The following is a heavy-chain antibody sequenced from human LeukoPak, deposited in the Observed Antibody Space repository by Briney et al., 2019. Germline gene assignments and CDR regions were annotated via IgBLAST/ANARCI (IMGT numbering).Heavy chain of an antibody. V-gene: IGHV3-21*04. D-gene: IGHD2-2*01. CDR2: ISSSSSYI. CDR1: GFTFSSYS. J-gene: IGHJ4*02. Sequence: GGSLRLSCAASGFTFSSYSMNWVRQAPGKGLEWVSSISSSSSYIYYADSVKGRFTISRDNAKNSLYLQMSSLRVEDMALYHCAKAGCSSIRCYVNYWGQGALVTVSS. CDR3: AKAGCSSIRCYVNY.